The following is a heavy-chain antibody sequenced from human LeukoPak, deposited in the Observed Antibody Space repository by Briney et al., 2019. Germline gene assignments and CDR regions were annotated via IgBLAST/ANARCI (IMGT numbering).Heavy chain of an antibody. V-gene: IGHV1-18*01. CDR2: ISAHNGNT. Sequence: ASVKVSCKASGYTFTSYGISWVRQSPGQGLEWMGWISAHNGNTNYAQKLQGRVTMTTDTSTSTAYMELRSLRSDDTAVYYCARDRRNMVRGVTGSPHAEYFQHWGQGTLVTVSS. CDR3: ARDRRNMVRGVTGSPHAEYFQH. CDR1: GYTFTSYG. J-gene: IGHJ1*01. D-gene: IGHD3-10*01.